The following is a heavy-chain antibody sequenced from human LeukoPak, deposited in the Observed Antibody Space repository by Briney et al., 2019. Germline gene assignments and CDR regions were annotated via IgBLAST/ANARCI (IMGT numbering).Heavy chain of an antibody. V-gene: IGHV3-7*01. Sequence: GGSLRLSCAASGFTFSSYWMSWVRQAPGKGLEWVANIKQDGSEKYYADSVKGRFTISRDNAKNSLYLQMNSLRAEDTAVYYCARGDYFDWLPFDYWGQGTLVTVSS. CDR1: GFTFSSYW. D-gene: IGHD3-9*01. J-gene: IGHJ4*02. CDR2: IKQDGSEK. CDR3: ARGDYFDWLPFDY.